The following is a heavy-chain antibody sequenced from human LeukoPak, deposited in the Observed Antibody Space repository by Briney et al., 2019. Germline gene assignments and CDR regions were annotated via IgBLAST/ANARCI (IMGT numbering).Heavy chain of an antibody. CDR2: INWNGGST. Sequence: PGGSLRLSCAASGFTFDDYGMSWVRQAPGKGLEWVSGINWNGGSTGYADSVKGRFTISRDNAKNSLYLQMNSLRAEDTALYYCVRDDPAPDSGSYYGAIDYWGQGTLVTVSS. CDR1: GFTFDDYG. D-gene: IGHD1-26*01. CDR3: VRDDPAPDSGSYYGAIDY. V-gene: IGHV3-20*04. J-gene: IGHJ4*02.